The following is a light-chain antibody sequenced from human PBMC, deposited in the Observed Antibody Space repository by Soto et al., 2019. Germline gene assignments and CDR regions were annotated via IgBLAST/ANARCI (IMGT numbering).Light chain of an antibody. J-gene: IGKJ5*01. CDR2: GAS. CDR1: QSVSSNF. CDR3: QQYGTSPPT. V-gene: IGKV3-20*01. Sequence: EIVLTQSPGTLSLSPGERATLSCRASQSVSSNFLAWYRQKPGQTPRLLIYGASSRATGIPDRFSGSGSGTDFTLTISRLEPEDFAVYYCQQYGTSPPTFGQGTRLEIK.